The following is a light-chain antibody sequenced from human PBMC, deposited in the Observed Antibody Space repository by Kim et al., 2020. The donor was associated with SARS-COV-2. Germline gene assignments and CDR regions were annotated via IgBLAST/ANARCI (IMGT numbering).Light chain of an antibody. CDR1: QSLLHSDGKIS. V-gene: IGKV2D-29*01. CDR2: EVS. J-gene: IGKJ2*03. Sequence: QPASLSCKSSQSLLHSDGKISLDWYLQKPGQPPQLLIYEVSKRFSGVPERFSGSGSGTDFTLKISRVESEDVGLYYCMQGLQRLYSFGQGTKLEI. CDR3: MQGLQRLYS.